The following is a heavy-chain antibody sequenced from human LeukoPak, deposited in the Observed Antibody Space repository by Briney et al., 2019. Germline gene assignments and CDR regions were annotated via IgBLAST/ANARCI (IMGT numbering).Heavy chain of an antibody. D-gene: IGHD3-22*01. J-gene: IGHJ5*02. CDR3: ARAPTYYYDSSGYSGSRFDP. V-gene: IGHV1-8*01. Sequence: GSVKVSCKASGYTFTSYDINWVRQATGQGLEWMGWMNPNSGNTGYAQKFQGRVTMTKNTSISTAYMELSSLRSEDTAVYYCARAPTYYYDSSGYSGSRFDPWGQGTLVTVSS. CDR2: MNPNSGNT. CDR1: GYTFTSYD.